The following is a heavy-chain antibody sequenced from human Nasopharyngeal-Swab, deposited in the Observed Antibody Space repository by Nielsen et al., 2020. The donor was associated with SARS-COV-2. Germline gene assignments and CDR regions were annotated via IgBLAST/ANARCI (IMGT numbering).Heavy chain of an antibody. CDR2: FDPEDGET. Sequence: ASVNVSCKVTGYTLTELSMHWVRQAPGKGLEWMGGFDPEDGETIYAQKFQDRVTMTRDTSTSTVYMELSSLRSEDTDVYYCARAGALTTVNYYYYGMDVWGQGTTVTVSS. J-gene: IGHJ6*02. V-gene: IGHV1-24*01. CDR3: ARAGALTTVNYYYYGMDV. CDR1: GYTLTELS. D-gene: IGHD4-17*01.